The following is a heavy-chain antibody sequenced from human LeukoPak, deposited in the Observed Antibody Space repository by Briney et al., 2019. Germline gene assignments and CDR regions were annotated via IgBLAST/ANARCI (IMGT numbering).Heavy chain of an antibody. J-gene: IGHJ4*02. CDR1: GGSISSGDYY. CDR3: AREYNGSGSYPGKDY. CDR2: IYYGGST. D-gene: IGHD3-10*01. V-gene: IGHV4-30-4*08. Sequence: PSETLSLTCTVSGGSISSGDYYWSWIRQPPGKGLEWIGYIYYGGSTYYNPSLKSRVTISVDTSKNQFSLKLSSVTAADTAVYYCAREYNGSGSYPGKDYWGQGTLVTVSS.